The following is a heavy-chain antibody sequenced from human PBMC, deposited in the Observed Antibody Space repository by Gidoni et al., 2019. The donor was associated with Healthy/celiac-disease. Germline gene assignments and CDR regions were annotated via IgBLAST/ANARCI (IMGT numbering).Heavy chain of an antibody. J-gene: IGHJ4*02. V-gene: IGHV4-61*01. Sequence: QVQLQESGPGLVKPSETLSLTCTVSGCSVSSGSYYWSWIRQPPGKGLEWIGYIYYSGSTNYNPSLKSRVTISVDTSKNQFSLKLSSVTAADTAVYYCARLLGSYFDYWGQGTLVTVSS. D-gene: IGHD2-21*01. CDR3: ARLLGSYFDY. CDR1: GCSVSSGSYY. CDR2: IYYSGST.